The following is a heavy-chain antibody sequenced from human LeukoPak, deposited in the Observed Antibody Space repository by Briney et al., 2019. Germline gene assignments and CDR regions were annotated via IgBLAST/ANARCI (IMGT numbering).Heavy chain of an antibody. D-gene: IGHD3-9*01. Sequence: PGGSLRLSCVASGFNFSSYSMNLVRQAPGKGLEWVSSISSSSSYIYYADSEKGRFTISRDKAKNSLYLQMNSLRAEDTAAYYCARDDYDILTGYYLATRRGPSSPFDYWGQGTLVTVSS. CDR3: ARDDYDILTGYYLATRRGPSSPFDY. V-gene: IGHV3-21*01. CDR1: GFNFSSYS. J-gene: IGHJ4*02. CDR2: ISSSSSYI.